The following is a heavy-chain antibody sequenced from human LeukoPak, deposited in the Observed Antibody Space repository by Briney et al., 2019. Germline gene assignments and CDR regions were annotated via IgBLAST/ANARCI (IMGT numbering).Heavy chain of an antibody. J-gene: IGHJ4*02. CDR1: GFTFSDYY. Sequence: GGSLRPSCAASGFTFSDYYMSWIRQAPGKGLEWVSYISSSSSYTNYADSVKGRFTISRDNAKNSLYLQMNSLRAEDTAVYYCARRPTGGGGLTGYTNWGQGTLVTVSS. CDR3: ARRPTGGGGLTGYTN. V-gene: IGHV3-11*06. CDR2: ISSSSSYT. D-gene: IGHD3-9*01.